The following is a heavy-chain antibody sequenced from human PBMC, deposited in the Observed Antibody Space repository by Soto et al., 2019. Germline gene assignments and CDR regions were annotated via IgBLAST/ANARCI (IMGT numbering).Heavy chain of an antibody. V-gene: IGHV3-21*01. D-gene: IGHD6-25*01. Sequence: AGSLRLSCAASGFTFRRNNMNWVRQAPGKGLEWVASINSSGDYLYYADSVKGRFIISRDNFQNSLILQMNNLRADDTAVYYCVRXVDDEDGAAPPWFYFENWGQGTPVTVSS. CDR1: GFTFRRNN. J-gene: IGHJ4*02. CDR3: VRXVDDEDGAAPPWFYFEN. CDR2: INSSGDYL.